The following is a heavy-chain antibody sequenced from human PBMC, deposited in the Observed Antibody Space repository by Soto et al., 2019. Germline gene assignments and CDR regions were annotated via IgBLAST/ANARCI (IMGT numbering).Heavy chain of an antibody. CDR1: GFTFSSYA. Sequence: GGSLRLSCAASGFTFSSYALSWVRQAPGKGLEWVSAICGSGGSTYYADSLKGRFIISRDNSKNTLLLQMIILIADDEAVYYCAKDSPGNFDYWGQGTLVTVSS. V-gene: IGHV3-23*01. CDR3: AKDSPGNFDY. CDR2: ICGSGGST. J-gene: IGHJ4*02.